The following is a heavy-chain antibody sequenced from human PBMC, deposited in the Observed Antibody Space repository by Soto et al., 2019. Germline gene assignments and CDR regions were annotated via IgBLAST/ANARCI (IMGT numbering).Heavy chain of an antibody. D-gene: IGHD3-22*01. CDR2: LAVILGTP. CDR1: GGTFNSNA. Sequence: QVQLMQSGSEVKKPGSSVKISCKAFGGTFNSNAFSWVRQVPGQVLEWMGGLAVILGTPNYAQKFQGRVTLSADETTTTVYLEEPSLTSEDTAVYYCASGYYDSRGYSIDYWGQGTQITVSS. CDR3: ASGYYDSRGYSIDY. J-gene: IGHJ4*02. V-gene: IGHV1-69*01.